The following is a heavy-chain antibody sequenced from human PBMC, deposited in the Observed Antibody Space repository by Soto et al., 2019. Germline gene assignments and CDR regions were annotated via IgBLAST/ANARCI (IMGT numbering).Heavy chain of an antibody. J-gene: IGHJ6*02. CDR1: GDSVSSNSDA. CDR3: TGITWFRGMDV. D-gene: IGHD3-10*01. Sequence: SQTVSLTCSISGDSVSSNSDAWNWIRQSPSRGLEWLGRTYYKSKWNNDYALSVKSRITINPDTSKNQFSLHLYSVTPEDTAVYYCTGITWFRGMDVWGQGTPVTVSS. V-gene: IGHV6-1*01. CDR2: TYYKSKWNN.